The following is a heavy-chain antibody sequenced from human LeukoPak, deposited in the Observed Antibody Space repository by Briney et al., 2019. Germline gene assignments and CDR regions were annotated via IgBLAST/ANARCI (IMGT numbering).Heavy chain of an antibody. V-gene: IGHV4-34*01. CDR3: ARTTYYYDSSGYSY. D-gene: IGHD3-22*01. Sequence: MTSETLSLTCSVYGGSFSGYYWSWIRRPPGKGLEWIGEINHSGSTNYNPSLKSRVTISVDTSKNQFSLKLSSVTAADTAVYYCARTTYYYDSSGYSYWGQGTLVTVSS. CDR1: GGSFSGYY. J-gene: IGHJ4*02. CDR2: INHSGST.